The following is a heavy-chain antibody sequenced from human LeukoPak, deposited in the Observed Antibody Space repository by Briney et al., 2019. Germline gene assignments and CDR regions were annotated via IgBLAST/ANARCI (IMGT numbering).Heavy chain of an antibody. J-gene: IGHJ6*03. Sequence: SQTLSLTCAISGDSVSSNSAAWNWIRQSPSRGLEWLGRTYYRSKWYNDYAVSVKSRITINPDTSKNQFSLQLNSVTPEDTAVCYCARDREEQLVRFYYYYMDVWGKGTTVTVSS. D-gene: IGHD6-6*01. CDR1: GDSVSSNSAA. V-gene: IGHV6-1*01. CDR3: ARDREEQLVRFYYYYMDV. CDR2: TYYRSKWYN.